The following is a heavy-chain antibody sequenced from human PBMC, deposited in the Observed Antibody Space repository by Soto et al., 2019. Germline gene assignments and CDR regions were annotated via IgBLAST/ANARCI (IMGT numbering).Heavy chain of an antibody. V-gene: IGHV3-23*01. CDR3: AKSWHGGCDY. J-gene: IGHJ4*02. CDR1: GFPFSTYA. Sequence: GGSLRLSCVASGFPFSTYAMSWVRQAPGKGLEWVSGIGVNGATTRYADSVKGRFTISRDNSKNTVYMQMSSLRVEDTAVYYCAKSWHGGCDYWGRGTLVTF. D-gene: IGHD6-19*01. CDR2: IGVNGATT.